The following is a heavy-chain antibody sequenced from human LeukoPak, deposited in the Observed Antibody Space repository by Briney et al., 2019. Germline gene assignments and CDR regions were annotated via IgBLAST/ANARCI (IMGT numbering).Heavy chain of an antibody. D-gene: IGHD1-1*01. V-gene: IGHV4-4*07. CDR3: ARDFSRAGNSGTPTDY. CDR2: IYSSGST. J-gene: IGHJ4*02. Sequence: KPSETLSLTCTVSGGSFSSYYWSWIRQPVGKRLEWIGRIYSSGSTNYNPSLKSRVIMSIDTSKNQFSLKVRSVTAADTAVYYCARDFSRAGNSGTPTDYWGKEILVIVSS. CDR1: GGSFSSYY.